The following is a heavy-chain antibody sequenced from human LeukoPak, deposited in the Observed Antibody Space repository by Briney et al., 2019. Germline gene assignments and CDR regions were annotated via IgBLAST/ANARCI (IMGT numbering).Heavy chain of an antibody. V-gene: IGHV1-46*01. CDR1: GYTFTSYY. Sequence: GASVKVSCKASGYTFTSYYMHWVRQAPGQGLEWMGIINPSGGSTSYAQKSQGRVTMARDMSTSTVYMELSSLRSEDTAVYYCARDEKMVRGVIIGYFDYWGQGTLVTVSS. D-gene: IGHD3-10*01. CDR2: INPSGGST. J-gene: IGHJ4*02. CDR3: ARDEKMVRGVIIGYFDY.